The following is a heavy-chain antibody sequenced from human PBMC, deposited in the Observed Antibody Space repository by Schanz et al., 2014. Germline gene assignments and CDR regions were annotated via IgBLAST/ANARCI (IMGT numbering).Heavy chain of an antibody. D-gene: IGHD3-10*01. Sequence: EVQLLESGGGLVQPGGSLRLSCAASGFTFSSHWMHWVRQDPGKGLVWVARINSVGSNTDYADSVTGRFTISRDNSKNTLYLQRNSLRAEDTAVYYCAKGRFGELSAFDIWGQGTMVTVSS. J-gene: IGHJ3*02. CDR1: GFTFSSHW. CDR3: AKGRFGELSAFDI. CDR2: INSVGSNT. V-gene: IGHV3-74*02.